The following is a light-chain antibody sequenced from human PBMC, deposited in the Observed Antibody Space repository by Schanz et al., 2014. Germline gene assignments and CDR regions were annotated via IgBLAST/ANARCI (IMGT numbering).Light chain of an antibody. Sequence: EIVMTQSPATLSVSPGERATLSCRASQSVSSNLAWYQQKPGQAPRLLIYDASKRATGIPARFSGSGSGTEFPLTIRSLQSEDFAVYFCQQYDRWPPWTFGQGTKVEIK. CDR1: QSVSSN. V-gene: IGKV3-15*01. CDR2: DAS. J-gene: IGKJ1*01. CDR3: QQYDRWPPWT.